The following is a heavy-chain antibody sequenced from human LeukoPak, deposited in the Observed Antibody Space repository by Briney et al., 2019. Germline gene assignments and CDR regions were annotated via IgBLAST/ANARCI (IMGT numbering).Heavy chain of an antibody. J-gene: IGHJ6*02. Sequence: SQTLSLTCTVSGGSISSGDYYWSWIRQPPRKGLEWIGYIYYSGSTYYNPSLKSRVTISVDTSKNQFSLKLSSVTAADTAVYYCARAYCSSTSCYWLGARPGARYYGMDVWGQGTTVTVSS. D-gene: IGHD2-2*01. V-gene: IGHV4-30-4*01. CDR3: ARAYCSSTSCYWLGARPGARYYGMDV. CDR2: IYYSGST. CDR1: GGSISSGDYY.